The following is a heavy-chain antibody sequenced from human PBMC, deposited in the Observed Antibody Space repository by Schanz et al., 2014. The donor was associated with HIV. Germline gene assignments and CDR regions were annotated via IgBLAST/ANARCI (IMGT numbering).Heavy chain of an antibody. D-gene: IGHD3-3*01. Sequence: QVHLEESGGGVVQPGRSLRLSCAVSGFIFSNYGMHWVRQAPGKGLEWVAVISYDGSDKYYADSVKGRFTISRDNSKNTLYLQMNSLRAEDTAVYYCAKDQGYDFWSGYYNYYGMDVWGQGTTVTVSS. J-gene: IGHJ6*02. V-gene: IGHV3-30*18. CDR3: AKDQGYDFWSGYYNYYGMDV. CDR1: GFIFSNYG. CDR2: ISYDGSDK.